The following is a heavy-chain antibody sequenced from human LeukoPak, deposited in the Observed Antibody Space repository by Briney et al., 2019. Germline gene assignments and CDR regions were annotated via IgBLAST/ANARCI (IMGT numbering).Heavy chain of an antibody. Sequence: GGSLRLSCAASGFTFSSYAMHWVRQAPGKGLEWVAVISYDGSNKYYADSVKGRFTISRDNSKNTLYLRMNSLRAEDTAVYYCARGPKYSSGWFPYYYYYYGMDVWGQGTTVTVSS. CDR1: GFTFSSYA. V-gene: IGHV3-30*04. J-gene: IGHJ6*02. CDR2: ISYDGSNK. D-gene: IGHD6-19*01. CDR3: ARGPKYSSGWFPYYYYYYGMDV.